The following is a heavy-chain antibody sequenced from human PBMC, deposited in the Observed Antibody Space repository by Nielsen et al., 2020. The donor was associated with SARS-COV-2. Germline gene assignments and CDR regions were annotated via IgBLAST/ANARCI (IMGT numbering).Heavy chain of an antibody. CDR3: ATDGQAFEY. CDR2: IDADGSNK. D-gene: IGHD4-17*01. V-gene: IGHV3-7*03. Sequence: GESLKISCATSGFIFNNYWVSWVRQAPGKGLERVANIDADGSNKYYVDSVKGRFTISRNNAENSAYLQMNSLRAEDTGLYYCATDGQAFEYWGRGTLVSVSS. J-gene: IGHJ4*02. CDR1: GFIFNNYW.